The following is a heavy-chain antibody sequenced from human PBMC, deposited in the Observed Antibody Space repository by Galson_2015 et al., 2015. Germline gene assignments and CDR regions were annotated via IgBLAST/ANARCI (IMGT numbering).Heavy chain of an antibody. V-gene: IGHV4-4*02. CDR2: IYHSGST. CDR3: ARFDTAMGYYFDY. Sequence: TLSLTCAVSGGSISSSNWWSWVRQPPGKGLEWIGEIYHSGSTNYNPSLKSRVTISVDTSKNQFSLKLSSVTAADTAVYYCARFDTAMGYYFDYWGQGTLVTVSS. CDR1: GGSISSSNW. D-gene: IGHD5-18*01. J-gene: IGHJ4*02.